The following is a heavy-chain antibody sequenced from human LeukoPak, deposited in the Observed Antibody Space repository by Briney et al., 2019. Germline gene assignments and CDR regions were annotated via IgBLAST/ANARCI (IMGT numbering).Heavy chain of an antibody. Sequence: GTSVKVSCKASGFTFTSSAVQWVRQARGQRLEWIGWIVVGSGNTNYAQKFQERVTITRDMSTSTAYMELSSLRSEDTAVYYCAAFPPGQGSSSSLYDAFDIWGQGTMVTVSS. D-gene: IGHD6-6*01. CDR1: GFTFTSSA. V-gene: IGHV1-58*01. J-gene: IGHJ3*02. CDR2: IVVGSGNT. CDR3: AAFPPGQGSSSSLYDAFDI.